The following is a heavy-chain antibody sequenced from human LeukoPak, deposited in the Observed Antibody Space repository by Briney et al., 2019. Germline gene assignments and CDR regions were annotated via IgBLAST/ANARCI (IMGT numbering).Heavy chain of an antibody. Sequence: GGSLRLSCAASGFTFSSYAMSWVRQAPGKGLEWVSAISGSGGGTYYADSVKGRFTISRDNSKNTLYLQMNSLRAEDTAVYYCAKDLAPYYDFWSGYSRPTYYYYGMDVWGQGTTVTVSS. CDR2: ISGSGGGT. CDR3: AKDLAPYYDFWSGYSRPTYYYYGMDV. CDR1: GFTFSSYA. V-gene: IGHV3-23*01. D-gene: IGHD3-3*01. J-gene: IGHJ6*02.